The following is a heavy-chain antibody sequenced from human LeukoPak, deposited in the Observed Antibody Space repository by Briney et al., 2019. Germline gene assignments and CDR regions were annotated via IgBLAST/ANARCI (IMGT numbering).Heavy chain of an antibody. J-gene: IGHJ6*02. V-gene: IGHV4-34*01. CDR3: AGSGYADYYYGMDV. CDR1: GGSFSGYY. Sequence: PSETLSLTCAVYGGSFSGYYWSWIRQPPGKGLEWIGEINHSGSTNYNPSLKSRVTISVDTSKNQFSLKLSSVTAADTAVYYCAGSGYADYYYGMDVWGQGTTVTVSS. D-gene: IGHD5-12*01. CDR2: INHSGST.